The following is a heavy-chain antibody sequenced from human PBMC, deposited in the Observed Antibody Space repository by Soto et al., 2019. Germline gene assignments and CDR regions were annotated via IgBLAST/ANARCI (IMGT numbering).Heavy chain of an antibody. Sequence: SLRLSCAASGFTFSSYGMHWVRQAPGKGLEWVAVISYDGSNKYYADSVKGRFTISRDNSKNTLYLQMNSLRAEDTAVYYCAKEAYSSGWTPWDYYYYGMDVWGQGTTVTVSS. J-gene: IGHJ6*02. CDR1: GFTFSSYG. CDR3: AKEAYSSGWTPWDYYYYGMDV. V-gene: IGHV3-30*18. D-gene: IGHD6-19*01. CDR2: ISYDGSNK.